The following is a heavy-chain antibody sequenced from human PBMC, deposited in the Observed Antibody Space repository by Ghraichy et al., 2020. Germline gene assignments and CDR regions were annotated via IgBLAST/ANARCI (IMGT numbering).Heavy chain of an antibody. Sequence: GGSLRLSCAASGFTFSGYAMNWVRQAPLKGLQWVLSISESGGSTYYADYVKGRFTISRDNSKNTLYLQMDRLRVDDTAVYYCAKAGGYSTGWWVDYYDDWGQGTLVTVSS. D-gene: IGHD6-19*01. CDR1: GFTFSGYA. CDR2: ISESGGST. V-gene: IGHV3-23*01. CDR3: AKAGGYSTGWWVDYYDD. J-gene: IGHJ4*02.